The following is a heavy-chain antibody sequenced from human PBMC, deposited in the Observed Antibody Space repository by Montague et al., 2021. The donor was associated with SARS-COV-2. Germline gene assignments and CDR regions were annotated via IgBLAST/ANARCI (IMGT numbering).Heavy chain of an antibody. Sequence: TLSLTCTVSGDSMNSGDFYWTRIRQTAGQGPEWIVQIQASGTSNSNPSLRIPITLSVSMSPIQFSLELRSVTAADTAIYYGARHRPETWRISPGLAGLFSRVVHSARGTDVWGQGTTVAVSS. CDR2: IQASGTS. CDR1: GDSMNSGDFY. CDR3: ARHRPETWRISPGLAGLFSRVVHSARGTDV. D-gene: IGHD2-15*01. V-gene: IGHV4-61*09. J-gene: IGHJ6*02.